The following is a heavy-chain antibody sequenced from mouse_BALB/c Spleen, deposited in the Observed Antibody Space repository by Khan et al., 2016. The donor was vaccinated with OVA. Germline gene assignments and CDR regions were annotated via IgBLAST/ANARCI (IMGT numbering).Heavy chain of an antibody. CDR2: IRTKSNNYAT. V-gene: IGHV10-1*02. CDR1: GSTFTTFA. Sequence: EVQLVESGGGLVQPKGSLKLSCAASGSTFTTFAMNWVYQAPGKGLEWIARIRTKSNNYATYYADSVKDRFTISRDDSQSMLYLQMKNLKIEDTAMYYCYYYGSSFAYWGQGTLVTVSA. D-gene: IGHD1-1*01. CDR3: YYYGSSFAY. J-gene: IGHJ3*01.